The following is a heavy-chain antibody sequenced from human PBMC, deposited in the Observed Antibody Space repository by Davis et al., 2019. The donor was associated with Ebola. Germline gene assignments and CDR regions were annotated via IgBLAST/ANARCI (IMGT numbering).Heavy chain of an antibody. V-gene: IGHV3-23*01. CDR3: AKDKGFWVPPDYFGP. CDR1: GFTFSSYS. Sequence: GESLKISCAASGFTFSSYSMNWVRQAPGKGLEWVSSISGSGKTTYYADSVEGRFTISRDNSKNTLSLQMNSVRGEDTAVYFCAKDKGFWVPPDYFGPWGQGVQVTVSS. D-gene: IGHD3-16*01. J-gene: IGHJ5*02. CDR2: ISGSGKTT.